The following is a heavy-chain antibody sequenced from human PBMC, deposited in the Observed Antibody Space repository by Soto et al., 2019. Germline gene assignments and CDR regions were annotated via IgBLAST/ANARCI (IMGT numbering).Heavy chain of an antibody. CDR2: ISGSGGST. CDR1: GFTFSSYA. CDR3: AKSLGDGPGSYYDSYYYYYGMDV. V-gene: IGHV3-23*01. D-gene: IGHD3-10*01. Sequence: GGSLRLSCAASGFTFSSYAMSWVRQAPGKGLEWVSAISGSGGSTYYADSVKGRFTISRDNSKNTLYLQMNSLRAEDTAVYYCAKSLGDGPGSYYDSYYYYYGMDVWGQGTTVTV. J-gene: IGHJ6*02.